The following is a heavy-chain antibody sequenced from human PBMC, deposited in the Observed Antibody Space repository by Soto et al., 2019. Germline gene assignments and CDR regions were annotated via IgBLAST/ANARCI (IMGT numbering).Heavy chain of an antibody. CDR1: GYTFTTYG. D-gene: IGHD1-26*01. CDR2: ISAYNGNT. CDR3: ARDRALELGDY. J-gene: IGHJ4*02. Sequence: QVQLVQSGAEVKKPGASVKVSCKASGYTFTTYGISWVRQAPGQGLEWMGWISAYNGNTNYAQKLQGRVTITTDTSTSTAYMELRSLGSDDTAGYYWARDRALELGDYWGQGTLVTVSS. V-gene: IGHV1-18*01.